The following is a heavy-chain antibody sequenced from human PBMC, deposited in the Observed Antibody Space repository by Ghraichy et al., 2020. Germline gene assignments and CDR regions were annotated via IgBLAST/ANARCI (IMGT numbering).Heavy chain of an antibody. D-gene: IGHD6-13*01. V-gene: IGHV4-61*01. Sequence: SETLSLTCTVSGGSVSSGSYYWSWIRQPPGKGLEWIGYIYYSGSTNYNPSLKSRVTISVDTSKNQFSLKLSSVTAADTAVYYCARDLSAAAGFLPPNWFDPWGQGTLVTVSS. CDR3: ARDLSAAAGFLPPNWFDP. CDR1: GGSVSSGSYY. CDR2: IYYSGST. J-gene: IGHJ5*02.